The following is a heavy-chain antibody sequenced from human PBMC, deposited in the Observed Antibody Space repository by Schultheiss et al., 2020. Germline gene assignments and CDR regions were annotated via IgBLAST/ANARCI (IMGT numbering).Heavy chain of an antibody. CDR1: GGSFSGYY. V-gene: IGHV4-34*01. CDR3: ARGPWGIAVAEGVGENFDY. Sequence: SETLSLTCAVYGGSFSGYYWSWIRQPPGKGLEWIGEINHSGSTNYNPSLKSRVTISVDTSKNQFSLKLSSVTAADTAVYYCARGPWGIAVAEGVGENFDYWGQGTLVTVSS. J-gene: IGHJ4*02. CDR2: INHSGST. D-gene: IGHD6-19*01.